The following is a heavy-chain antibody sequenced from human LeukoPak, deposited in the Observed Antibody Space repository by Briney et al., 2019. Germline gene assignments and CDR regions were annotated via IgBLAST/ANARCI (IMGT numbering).Heavy chain of an antibody. CDR1: GYSISSGYY. D-gene: IGHD2-2*01. CDR2: IYHSGST. Sequence: SETLSLTCTVSGYSISSGYYWGWIRQPPGKGLEWIGSIYHSGSTYYNPSLKSRVTISVDTSKNQFSLKLSSVTAADTAVYYCARGGVVVPAAMRGFDYWGQGTLVTVSS. V-gene: IGHV4-38-2*02. J-gene: IGHJ4*02. CDR3: ARGGVVVPAAMRGFDY.